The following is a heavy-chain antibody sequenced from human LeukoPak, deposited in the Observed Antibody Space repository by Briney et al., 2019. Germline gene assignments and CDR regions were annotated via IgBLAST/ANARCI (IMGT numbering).Heavy chain of an antibody. V-gene: IGHV1-69*05. CDR2: IIPIFGTA. Sequence: GASVKVSCKASGGTFSSYAISWVRQAPGQGLEWMGGIIPIFGTANYAQKFQGRVTITTDESTSTAYMELSSLRSEDTAVYYCARGPHRKYDCEVSYYFDYWGQGTLVTVSS. CDR1: GGTFSSYA. J-gene: IGHJ4*02. CDR3: ARGPHRKYDCEVSYYFDY. D-gene: IGHD2-21*02.